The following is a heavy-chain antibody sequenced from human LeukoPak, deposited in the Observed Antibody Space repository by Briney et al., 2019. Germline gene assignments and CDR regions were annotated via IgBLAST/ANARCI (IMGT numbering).Heavy chain of an antibody. Sequence: GGSLRLSCAASGFTFDDYAMHWVRPAPGKGLEWVSGISWNSGSIGYADSVKGRFTISRDNAKNSLYLQMNSLRAEDTALYYCAKGVHYDSSGYSDYWGQGTLVTVSS. CDR3: AKGVHYDSSGYSDY. CDR1: GFTFDDYA. J-gene: IGHJ4*02. V-gene: IGHV3-9*01. D-gene: IGHD3-22*01. CDR2: ISWNSGSI.